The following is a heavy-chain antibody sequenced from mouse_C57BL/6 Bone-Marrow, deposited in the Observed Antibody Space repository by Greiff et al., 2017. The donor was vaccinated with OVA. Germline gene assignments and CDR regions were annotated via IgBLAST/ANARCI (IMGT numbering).Heavy chain of an antibody. V-gene: IGHV14-2*01. J-gene: IGHJ1*03. Sequence: EVKLQQSGAELVKPGASVKLSCTASGFNIKDYYMHWVKQRTEQGLEWIGRIDPEDGETKYAPKFQGKATITADTSSNTAYLQLSSLTSEDTAVYYCARGYTTVVATGYFDVWGTGTTVTVSS. CDR1: GFNIKDYY. CDR3: ARGYTTVVATGYFDV. CDR2: IDPEDGET. D-gene: IGHD1-1*01.